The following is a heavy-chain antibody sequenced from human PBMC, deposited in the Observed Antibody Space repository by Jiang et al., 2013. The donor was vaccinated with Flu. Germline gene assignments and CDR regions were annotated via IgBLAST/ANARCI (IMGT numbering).Heavy chain of an antibody. CDR3: ARSRRDIVVVVAATPGNWFDP. V-gene: IGHV4-39*07. CDR1: GGSISSSSYY. CDR2: IYYSGST. J-gene: IGHJ5*02. D-gene: IGHD2-15*01. Sequence: LLKPSETLSLTCTVSGGSISSSSYYWGWIRQPPGKGLEWIGSIYYSGSTYYNPSLKSRVTISVDTSKNQFSLKLSSVTAADTAVYYCARSRRDIVVVVAATPGNWFDPWGQGT.